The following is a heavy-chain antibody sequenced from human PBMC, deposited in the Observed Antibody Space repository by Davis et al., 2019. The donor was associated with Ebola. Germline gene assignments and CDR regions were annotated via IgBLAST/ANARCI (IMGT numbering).Heavy chain of an antibody. Sequence: PGGSLRLSCAASGFTFSRYTMNWVRQAPGKGLEWVSSISSSSSYIYYADSVKGRFTISRDNAKNSLSLQMNSLRAEDTAVYYCAREADYYDSSGYSHYFDYWGQGTLVTVSS. CDR1: GFTFSRYT. CDR2: ISSSSSYI. D-gene: IGHD3-22*01. V-gene: IGHV3-21*01. J-gene: IGHJ4*02. CDR3: AREADYYDSSGYSHYFDY.